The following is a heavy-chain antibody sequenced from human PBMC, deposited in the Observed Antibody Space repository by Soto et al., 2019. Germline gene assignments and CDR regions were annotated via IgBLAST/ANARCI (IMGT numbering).Heavy chain of an antibody. CDR1: GFSFNIYA. J-gene: IGHJ6*03. V-gene: IGHV3-23*01. Sequence: EVHLLESGGGLVQPGGSLRLSCAASGFSFNIYAMKWVRQAPGKGLECVAAISAGGGNTYYADSVKGRFTISRDNSKNTLYLQMNSLRADDTAVYYCAKAPTYDYDYYMDAWGKGTTVTVSS. CDR3: AKAPTYDYDYYMDA. CDR2: ISAGGGNT.